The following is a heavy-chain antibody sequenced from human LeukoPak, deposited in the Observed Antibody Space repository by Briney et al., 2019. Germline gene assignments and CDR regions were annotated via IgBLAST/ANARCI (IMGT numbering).Heavy chain of an antibody. CDR3: VKGRMSEDGLDF. Sequence: GGSLRLSCEASGFTFGRSAMTWVRQSPGKRLEGLSSFSCSGNTYYADSVKGRFTISRDNSKNLVNLQMNSLRAEDTAIYYCVKGRMSEDGLDFWGQGSLVSVSS. CDR2: FSCSGNT. V-gene: IGHV3-23*01. D-gene: IGHD5-24*01. CDR1: GFTFGRSA. J-gene: IGHJ4*02.